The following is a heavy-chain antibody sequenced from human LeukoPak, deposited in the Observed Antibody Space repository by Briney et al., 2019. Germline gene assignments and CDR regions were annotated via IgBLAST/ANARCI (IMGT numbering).Heavy chain of an antibody. CDR2: INPSGGST. CDR1: GYSFTSKY. V-gene: IGHV1-46*03. CDR3: AGGQLWIFDY. Sequence: GASVKVSCKASGYSFTSKYMHWVRQAPGQRPEWMGIINPSGGSTSYPQKFQGRFTMTRDTSTSTVYMELSSLKSEDTAVYYCAGGQLWIFDYWGQGTLVTVSS. D-gene: IGHD5-18*01. J-gene: IGHJ4*02.